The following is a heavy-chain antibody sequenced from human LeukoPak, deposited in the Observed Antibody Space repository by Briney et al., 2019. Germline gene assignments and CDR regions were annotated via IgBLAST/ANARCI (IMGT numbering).Heavy chain of an antibody. V-gene: IGHV1-2*02. D-gene: IGHD3-22*01. CDR1: GYTFTGYY. J-gene: IGHJ4*02. Sequence: ASVKVSCKASGYTFTGYYMHWVRQAPGQGIEWMGWINPNSGGTNYAQKFQGRVTMTRDTSISTAYMELSRLRSDDTAVYYCARDWDYYDSSGYYGYWGQGTLVTVSS. CDR2: INPNSGGT. CDR3: ARDWDYYDSSGYYGY.